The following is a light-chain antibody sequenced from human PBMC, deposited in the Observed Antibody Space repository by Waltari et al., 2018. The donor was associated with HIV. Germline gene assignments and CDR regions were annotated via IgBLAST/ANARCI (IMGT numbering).Light chain of an antibody. CDR3: QHLNAYPPFT. V-gene: IGKV1-9*01. Sequence: DIQLTQSPSFMSASVGDRVTITCRASQGISSNLAWYQQKPGQAPTLLIYAASSLPSGVPSRFSGSGSGTEFTLTIRSLQPEDFATYSCQHLNAYPPFTFGPGTTVDV. CDR2: AAS. J-gene: IGKJ3*01. CDR1: QGISSN.